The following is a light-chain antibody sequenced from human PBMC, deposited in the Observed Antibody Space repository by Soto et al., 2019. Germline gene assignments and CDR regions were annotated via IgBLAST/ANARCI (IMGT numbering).Light chain of an antibody. CDR2: EVS. J-gene: IGLJ1*01. CDR1: SSDVGGYNY. Sequence: QSALTQPASVSGSPGQSITISCTGTSSDVGGYNYVSWYQQHPGKAPKLMIYEVSNRPSGVSNRFSGSKSGNTASLTISGLQAEDEADYYCSSYTTSSTYVFRSGTKATVL. CDR3: SSYTTSSTYV. V-gene: IGLV2-14*01.